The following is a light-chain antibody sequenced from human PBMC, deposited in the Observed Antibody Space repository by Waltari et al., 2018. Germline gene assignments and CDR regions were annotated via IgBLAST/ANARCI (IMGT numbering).Light chain of an antibody. J-gene: IGLJ3*02. CDR2: EVP. CDR1: SSDVGAYDY. V-gene: IGLV2-8*01. Sequence: QSALTQPPSASGSPGQSVTISCTGTSSDVGAYDYVSWYQQHPDKAPKLMIYEVPKRPSGVPDRFSGSKSGNTASLTVSGLQAEDEADYYCCAYAGSYMVFGAGTKVTVL. CDR3: CAYAGSYMV.